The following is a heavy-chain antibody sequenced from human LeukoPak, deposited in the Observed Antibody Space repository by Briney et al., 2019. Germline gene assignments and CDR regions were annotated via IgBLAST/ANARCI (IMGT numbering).Heavy chain of an antibody. Sequence: SQTLSLTCTVSGGSISSGGYYWSWIRQHPGKGLEWIGYIYYSGSTYYNPSLKSRVTISVDTSKNQFSLKLSSVTAADTAVYSCARESLPAAYDYWGQGTLATVSS. CDR1: GGSISSGGYY. J-gene: IGHJ4*02. CDR3: ARESLPAAYDY. V-gene: IGHV4-31*03. CDR2: IYYSGST. D-gene: IGHD2-2*01.